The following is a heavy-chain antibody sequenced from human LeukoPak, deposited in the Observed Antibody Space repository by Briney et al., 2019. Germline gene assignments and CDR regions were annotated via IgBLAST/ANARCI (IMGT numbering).Heavy chain of an antibody. CDR1: GGTLSRYA. J-gene: IGHJ6*02. D-gene: IGHD4-17*01. CDR2: IIPIFGTA. Sequence: ASVKVSCKASGGTLSRYAISWVRQAPGQGLEWMGGIIPIFGTANYAQKFQGRVTITADESTSTAYMELSSLRSEDTAVYYCARGPGYGDYYYYYGMDVWGQGTTVTVSS. CDR3: ARGPGYGDYYYYYGMDV. V-gene: IGHV1-69*01.